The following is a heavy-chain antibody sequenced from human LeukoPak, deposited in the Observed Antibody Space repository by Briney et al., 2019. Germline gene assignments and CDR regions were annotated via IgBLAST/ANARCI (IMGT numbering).Heavy chain of an antibody. CDR3: ARDGSSGWVDY. J-gene: IGHJ4*02. CDR1: GGSFSGYY. D-gene: IGHD6-19*01. Sequence: SETLSLTCAVYGGSFSGYYWSWIRQPPGKGLEWIGEINHSGSTNYNPSLKSRVTMSVDTSKNQFSLKLSSVTAADTAVYYCARDGSSGWVDYRGQGTLVTVSS. V-gene: IGHV4-34*01. CDR2: INHSGST.